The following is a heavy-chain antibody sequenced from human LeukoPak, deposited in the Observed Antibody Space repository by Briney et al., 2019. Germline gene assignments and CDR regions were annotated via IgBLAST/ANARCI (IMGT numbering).Heavy chain of an antibody. V-gene: IGHV1-2*02. CDR3: ARVQGYDDDSFVGFSSPDDAFAI. D-gene: IGHD3-3*01. CDR2: INPNSGGT. J-gene: IGHJ3*02. CDR1: GYTFTGYY. Sequence: ASVKVSCKASGYTFTGYYMHWVRQAPGQGLEWMGWINPNSGGTNYAQKFQGRVTMTRDASISTVYMGLTRLISDDTAVYYCARVQGYDDDSFVGFSSPDDAFAIWGQGTLVTVSS.